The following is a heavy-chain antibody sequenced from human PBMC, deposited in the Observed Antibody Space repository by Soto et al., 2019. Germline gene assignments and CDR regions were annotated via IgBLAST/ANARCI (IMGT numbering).Heavy chain of an antibody. CDR2: SIPIFGTA. CDR1: GGTFSSYA. D-gene: IGHD3-22*01. CDR3: ARDKVGYYDSSGYYRVSVPPDYYYGMDV. J-gene: IGHJ6*02. V-gene: IGHV1-69*01. Sequence: QVHLVQSGAEVKKPGSSVKVSCKAAGGTFSSYAISWVRQAPGQGREWMGGSIPIFGTANYAQKFQGRVTITADDYKSTAYMELSRLRSEDTAVYYCARDKVGYYDSSGYYRVSVPPDYYYGMDVWGQGTTVTVS.